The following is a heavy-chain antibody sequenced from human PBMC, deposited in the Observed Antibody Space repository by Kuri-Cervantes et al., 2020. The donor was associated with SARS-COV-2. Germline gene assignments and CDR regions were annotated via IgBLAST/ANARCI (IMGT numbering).Heavy chain of an antibody. Sequence: SVKVSCKASGGTLSTYTVTWVRRAPGQGLEWMGRIIPVLRVENYAQKFQGRVTITADKSTNTAYMELTSLRSEDTAAYYCARDSEFTRDAFEIWGQGTMVTVSS. J-gene: IGHJ3*02. CDR3: ARDSEFTRDAFEI. CDR1: GGTLSTYT. V-gene: IGHV1-69*04. CDR2: IIPVLRVE.